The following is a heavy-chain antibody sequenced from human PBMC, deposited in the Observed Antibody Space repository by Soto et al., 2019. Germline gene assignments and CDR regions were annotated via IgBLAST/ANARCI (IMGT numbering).Heavy chain of an antibody. CDR1: GYTFTSYG. J-gene: IGHJ1*01. V-gene: IGHV1-18*04. CDR2: ISAYNGNT. Sequence: QVQLVQSGAEVKKPGASVKVSCKASGYTFTSYGISWVRQAPGQGLEWMGWISAYNGNTNYAQKLQGRVTMTTDTSTSTAYRELRSRRSDDTAVYDCARPEAEYSSGWYLDWGQGTLVTVSS. D-gene: IGHD6-19*01. CDR3: ARPEAEYSSGWYLD.